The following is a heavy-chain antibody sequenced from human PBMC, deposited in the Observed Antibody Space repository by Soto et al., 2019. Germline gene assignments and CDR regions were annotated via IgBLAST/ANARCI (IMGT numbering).Heavy chain of an antibody. CDR1: GFTFSSYA. V-gene: IGHV3-30-3*01. J-gene: IGHJ4*02. D-gene: IGHD6-19*01. Sequence: QVQLVESGGGVVQPGRSLRLSCAASGFTFSSYAMHWVRQAPGKGLEWVAVISYDGSNKYYADSVKGRFTISRDNSKNTLYLQMNSLRAEATAVYYCARGGGGWYANTIDYWGQGTLVTVSS. CDR3: ARGGGGWYANTIDY. CDR2: ISYDGSNK.